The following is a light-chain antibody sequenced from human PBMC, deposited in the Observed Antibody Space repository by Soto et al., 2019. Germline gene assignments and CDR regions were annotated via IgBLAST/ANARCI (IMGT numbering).Light chain of an antibody. CDR2: GAS. V-gene: IGKV3-20*01. J-gene: IGKJ1*01. CDR3: QHYGRSSWT. Sequence: DIELTQSPGTLSLSPGESVTLSCRAGQTVRSSFVAWYQQKPGQAPRLLIYGASTRATGIPDRFSGSGSGTDFTLTISSLEPEDLAVYYCQHYGRSSWTFGQGTKVEIK. CDR1: QTVRSSF.